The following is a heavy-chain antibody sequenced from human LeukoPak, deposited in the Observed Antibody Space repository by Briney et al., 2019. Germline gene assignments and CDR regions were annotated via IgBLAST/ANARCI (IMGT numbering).Heavy chain of an antibody. J-gene: IGHJ4*02. Sequence: KTSETLSLTCAVYGGSFSGYYWSWIRQPPGKGLEWIGEINHSGSTNYNPSLKSRVTISVDTSKNQFSLKLSSVTAADTAVYYCARGGGWGDYFDYWGQGTLVTVSS. CDR1: GGSFSGYY. V-gene: IGHV4-34*01. CDR2: INHSGST. CDR3: ARGGGWGDYFDY. D-gene: IGHD3-16*01.